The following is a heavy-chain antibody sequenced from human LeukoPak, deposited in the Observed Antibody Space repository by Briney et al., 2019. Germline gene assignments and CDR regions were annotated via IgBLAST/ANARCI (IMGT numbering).Heavy chain of an antibody. V-gene: IGHV4-38-2*02. J-gene: IGHJ5*02. CDR2: LYHSGST. Sequence: PSETLSLTCIVSGYSISSGYYWGWIRQPPGKGLEWIGNLYHSGSTYYNPSLRSRATISGATSKNQFSLSLSSVTAADTAVYYCARECSSTTCYTRSFDPWGQGTLVTVSS. CDR1: GYSISSGYY. CDR3: ARECSSTTCYTRSFDP. D-gene: IGHD2-2*02.